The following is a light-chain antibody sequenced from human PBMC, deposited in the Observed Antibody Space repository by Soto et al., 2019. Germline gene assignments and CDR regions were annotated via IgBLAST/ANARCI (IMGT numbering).Light chain of an antibody. J-gene: IGKJ1*01. CDR2: GSS. Sequence: EVVLTQSPGTLSLSPGERATLSCRASERVSITYLGWYQQKPGQAPRLLISGSSNRATDIPDRFSGSGSGTDFTLTISRLEPEDFAMYYCQQYGVSPWTFGQGTKVEVK. CDR1: ERVSITY. V-gene: IGKV3-20*01. CDR3: QQYGVSPWT.